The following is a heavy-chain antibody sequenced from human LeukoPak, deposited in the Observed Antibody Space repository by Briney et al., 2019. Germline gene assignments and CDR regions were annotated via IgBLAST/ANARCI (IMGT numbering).Heavy chain of an antibody. Sequence: SETLSLTCAVYGGSFSGYYWSWIRQPPGKGLEWIGEINHSGGTNYNPSLKSRVTISVDTSKNQFSLKLSSVTAADTAVYYCARGRVLLSRSSGKFPPLDYWGQGTLVTVSS. D-gene: IGHD1-26*01. CDR3: ARGRVLLSRSSGKFPPLDY. CDR2: INHSGGT. J-gene: IGHJ4*02. CDR1: GGSFSGYY. V-gene: IGHV4-34*01.